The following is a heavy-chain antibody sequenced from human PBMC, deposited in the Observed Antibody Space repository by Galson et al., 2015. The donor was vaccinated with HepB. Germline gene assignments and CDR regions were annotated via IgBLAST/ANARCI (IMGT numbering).Heavy chain of an antibody. J-gene: IGHJ6*02. D-gene: IGHD2-2*01. CDR3: ASSSIGIPSGMAV. Sequence: SVKVSCKASGGTFSSYAISWVRQAPGQGLEWMGWISAYNGNTNYAQKLQGRVTMTTDTSTSTAYMELRSLRSDDTAVYYCASSSIGIPSGMAVWGQGTTVTVSS. CDR1: GGTFSSYA. CDR2: ISAYNGNT. V-gene: IGHV1-18*01.